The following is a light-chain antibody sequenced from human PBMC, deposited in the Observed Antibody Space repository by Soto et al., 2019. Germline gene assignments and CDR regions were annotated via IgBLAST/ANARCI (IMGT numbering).Light chain of an antibody. V-gene: IGKV1-5*01. J-gene: IGKJ2*01. Sequence: DILMTQSPSLLSASVGDTVTITCRASQSICKWVAWYQQRAGKAPTALIFDASNSEKGVPSRFSGSGSGTEFTLIISGLQPEDFATYYCHQYDSYPYTFGQGTKLEI. CDR3: HQYDSYPYT. CDR2: DAS. CDR1: QSICKW.